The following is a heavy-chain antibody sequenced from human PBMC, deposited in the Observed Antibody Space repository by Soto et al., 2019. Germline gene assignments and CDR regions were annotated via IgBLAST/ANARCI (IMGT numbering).Heavy chain of an antibody. Sequence: ASVKVSCKASGYTFTSYDINWVRQATGQGLEWMGWMNPNSVNTGYAQKFQGRVTMTRNTSISTAYMKLSSLRSEDTAVYYCARRAYRSSWYWFDPSCQGTLVSVSS. CDR2: MNPNSVNT. CDR1: GYTFTSYD. J-gene: IGHJ5*02. CDR3: ARRAYRSSWYWFDP. D-gene: IGHD6-13*01. V-gene: IGHV1-8*01.